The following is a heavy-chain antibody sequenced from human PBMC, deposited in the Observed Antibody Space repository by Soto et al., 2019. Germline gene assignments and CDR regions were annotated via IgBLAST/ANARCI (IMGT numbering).Heavy chain of an antibody. J-gene: IGHJ6*02. D-gene: IGHD1-1*01. V-gene: IGHV1-69*12. CDR2: IIPIFGTA. CDR1: GGTFSSYA. Sequence: QVQLVQSGAEVKKPGSSVKVSCKASGGTFSSYAISWVRQAPGQGLEWMGGIIPIFGTANYAQKFQGRVTITADESTSTAYMELSSLRSEETAVYYCAREGNLDYYYGMDVWGQGTTVTVSS. CDR3: AREGNLDYYYGMDV.